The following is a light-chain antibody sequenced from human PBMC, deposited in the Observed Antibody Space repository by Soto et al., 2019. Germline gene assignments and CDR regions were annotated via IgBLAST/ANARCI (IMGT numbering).Light chain of an antibody. Sequence: ELVLTQSPATLSLSPGESATLSCRASQSVSSYLAWYQQKPGQAPRLLIYGTSSRATGIQDRFSGSGSGTEFTLTIRRLEPEDFAVFYCKQYGSSITCGQGTRLEI. CDR2: GTS. CDR1: QSVSSY. V-gene: IGKV3-20*01. CDR3: KQYGSSIT. J-gene: IGKJ5*01.